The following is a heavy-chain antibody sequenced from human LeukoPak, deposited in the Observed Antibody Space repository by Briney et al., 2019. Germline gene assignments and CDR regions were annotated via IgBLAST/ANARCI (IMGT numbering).Heavy chain of an antibody. CDR3: ARGGQWQLTDY. D-gene: IGHD6-19*01. V-gene: IGHV1-18*01. Sequence: GASVKVSCKASGYTFTSYGISWVRQAPGQGLEWMGWISAYNGNTNYAQKLQGRVTMTRNTSITTAYMELSSLRSEDTAVYYCARGGQWQLTDYWGQGTLVTVSP. CDR2: ISAYNGNT. J-gene: IGHJ4*02. CDR1: GYTFTSYG.